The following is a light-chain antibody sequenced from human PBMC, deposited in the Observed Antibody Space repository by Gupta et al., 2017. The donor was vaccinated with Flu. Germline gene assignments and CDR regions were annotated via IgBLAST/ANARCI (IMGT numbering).Light chain of an antibody. J-gene: IGKJ2*01. Sequence: DRVTISCRATHSIRTWLAWYQQKPGKTPKLLIYKASNLESGVPPRFSGSGSGTEFTLTISSLQPDDFATYYCLQYNSFSPRTFGQGTKLEIK. CDR2: KAS. V-gene: IGKV1-5*03. CDR3: LQYNSFSPRT. CDR1: HSIRTW.